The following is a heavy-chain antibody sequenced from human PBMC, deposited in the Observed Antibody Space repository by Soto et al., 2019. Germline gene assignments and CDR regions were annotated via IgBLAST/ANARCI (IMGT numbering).Heavy chain of an antibody. J-gene: IGHJ6*02. V-gene: IGHV3-23*01. CDR3: AKSMGGFETDKASYYGMDV. CDR1: GFTFSSYA. D-gene: IGHD2-15*01. Sequence: GGSLRLSCAASGFTFSSYAMSWVRQAPGKGLEWVSAISGSGGSTYYADSVKGRFTISRDNSKNTLYLQMDSLRAEDTAVYYCAKSMGGFETDKASYYGMDVWGQGTTVTVSS. CDR2: ISGSGGST.